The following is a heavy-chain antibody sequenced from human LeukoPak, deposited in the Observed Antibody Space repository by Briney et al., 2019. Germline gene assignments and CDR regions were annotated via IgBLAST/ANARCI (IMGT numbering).Heavy chain of an antibody. CDR2: INGDGSAT. D-gene: IGHD5-18*01. Sequence: GGSLRLSCAASRFTFSSYWMHWVRQAPGKGLVWVSHINGDGSATIYVDSVKGRFTISRDNAKNTLYLQMNSLRAEDTAVYYCARGSGYSYGSFDYWGQGTLVTVSS. CDR3: ARGSGYSYGSFDY. CDR1: RFTFSSYW. V-gene: IGHV3-74*01. J-gene: IGHJ4*02.